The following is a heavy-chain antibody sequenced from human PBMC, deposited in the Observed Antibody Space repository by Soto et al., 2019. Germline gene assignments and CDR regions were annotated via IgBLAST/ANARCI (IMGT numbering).Heavy chain of an antibody. D-gene: IGHD3-3*01. CDR1: GYTFTGYY. CDR2: INPNSGGT. CDR3: ARGGRADFWSGYSYYYYGMDG. V-gene: IGHV1-2*04. J-gene: IGHJ6*02. Sequence: GASVKVSCKASGYTFTGYYMHWVRQAPGQGLEWMGWINPNSGGTNYAQKFQGWVTMTRDTSISTAYMELSRLRSDDTAVYYCARGGRADFWSGYSYYYYGMDGWGQGTTVTVPS.